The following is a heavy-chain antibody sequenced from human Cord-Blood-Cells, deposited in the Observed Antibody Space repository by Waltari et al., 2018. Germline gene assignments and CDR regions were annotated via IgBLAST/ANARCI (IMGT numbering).Heavy chain of an antibody. CDR3: ARPGFYSSSSGSYAFDI. J-gene: IGHJ3*02. CDR2: IYYSGST. CDR1: GGSISSSSYY. Sequence: QLQLQESGPGLVKPSETLSLTCTVSGGSISSSSYYWGWIRQPPGKGLEWIGSIYYSGSTYYNPSLKRRVTISVDTSKNQFSLKLSSVTAADTAVYYCARPGFYSSSSGSYAFDIWGQGTMVTVSS. D-gene: IGHD6-6*01. V-gene: IGHV4-39*01.